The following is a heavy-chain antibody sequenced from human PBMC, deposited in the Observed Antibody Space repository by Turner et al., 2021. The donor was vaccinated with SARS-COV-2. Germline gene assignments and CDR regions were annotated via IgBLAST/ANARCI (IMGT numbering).Heavy chain of an antibody. CDR3: ARNTRGYSYGYHFDY. CDR1: GDTFTSYY. Sequence: QVQLVQSGAEVKKPGASVQVSCLASGDTFTSYYIHWVRQAPGKGLEWMGIINPSGGTTSYAQKFQGRVTMTRETSTSTVYMELSSLRSEDTAVYYCARNTRGYSYGYHFDYWGQGTLVTVSS. CDR2: INPSGGTT. V-gene: IGHV1-46*01. J-gene: IGHJ4*02. D-gene: IGHD5-18*01.